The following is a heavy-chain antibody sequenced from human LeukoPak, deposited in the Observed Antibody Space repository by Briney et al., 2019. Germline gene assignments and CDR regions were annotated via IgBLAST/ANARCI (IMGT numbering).Heavy chain of an antibody. Sequence: GGSLRLSCAASGFTFSNAWMSWVRQAPGKGLEWVGRIKSKSYGGTTDYGAPVKGRFTISRDDSKNTLFLQMDSLRAEDTAVYYCARKIAGRHPFDCWGQGTLVTVSS. CDR1: GFTFSNAW. V-gene: IGHV3-15*01. CDR2: IKSKSYGGTT. D-gene: IGHD1-26*01. J-gene: IGHJ4*02. CDR3: ARKIAGRHPFDC.